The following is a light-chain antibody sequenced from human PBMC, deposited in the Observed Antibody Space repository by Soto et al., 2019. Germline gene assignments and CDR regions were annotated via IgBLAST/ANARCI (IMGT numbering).Light chain of an antibody. CDR3: QQYDSYWT. CDR2: DAS. Sequence: DIQMTQSPSTLSASVGDRVTITCRASQSISSWLARYQQKPGKAPKLLSFDASTLKGGVPSRFSGSGSGTEFTLTISSLQPNDFATYYCQQYDSYWTFGQGTEVEIK. CDR1: QSISSW. V-gene: IGKV1-5*01. J-gene: IGKJ1*01.